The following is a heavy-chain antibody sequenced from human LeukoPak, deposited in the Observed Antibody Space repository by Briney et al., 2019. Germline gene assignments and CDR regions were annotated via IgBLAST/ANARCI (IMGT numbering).Heavy chain of an antibody. D-gene: IGHD3-9*01. J-gene: IGHJ4*02. V-gene: IGHV3-30-3*01. CDR2: ISYDGSDK. CDR3: ARVGYYNVNYFDY. CDR1: GFTFNNAW. Sequence: PGGSLRLSCAASGFTFNNAWMNWVRQAPGKGLEWVAVISYDGSDKFYADSVKGQFTISRDNSKNTLYLQMNSLRPEDTAVYYCARVGYYNVNYFDYWGQGTLVTVSS.